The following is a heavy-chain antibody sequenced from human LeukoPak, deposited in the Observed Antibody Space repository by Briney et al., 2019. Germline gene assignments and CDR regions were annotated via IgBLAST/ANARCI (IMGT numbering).Heavy chain of an antibody. CDR2: ISGDNGDT. D-gene: IGHD3-10*01. CDR1: GNSFANYG. V-gene: IGHV1-18*01. Sequence: ASVKVSCKASGNSFANYGISWVRQAPGQGLEWMGWISGDNGDTKYAQNFQGRVTMTTDTSTNKAYMELRSLISDDTAVYYCARDSVRTTMVRGVIGYWGQGTLVTVSS. CDR3: ARDSVRTTMVRGVIGY. J-gene: IGHJ4*02.